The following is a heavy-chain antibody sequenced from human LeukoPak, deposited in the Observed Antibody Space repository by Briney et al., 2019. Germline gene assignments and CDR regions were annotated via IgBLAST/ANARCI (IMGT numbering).Heavy chain of an antibody. J-gene: IGHJ3*01. CDR1: GYTFTSYG. Sequence: GASVTVSCKASGYTFTSYGISWVRQAPGQGLEWMGWISDYSGNTYYAQKLQGRVTMTTDTSTSTAYMELRSLRSDDTAVYYCARDLYYYDNGGFLNTFAVCGQATMVTVSS. D-gene: IGHD3-22*01. V-gene: IGHV1-18*01. CDR3: ARDLYYYDNGGFLNTFAV. CDR2: ISDYSGNT.